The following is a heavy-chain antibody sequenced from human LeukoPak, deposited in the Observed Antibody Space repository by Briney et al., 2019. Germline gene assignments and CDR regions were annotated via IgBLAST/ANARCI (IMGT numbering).Heavy chain of an antibody. Sequence: GGSLRLSCAPSGSTLSSYEMNWVRQAPGKGREWVSYISSSVSTIYYVVSVKGRFTISTDNAKNSLYLQMNSLRAEDTAVYYCARLAGSGRRDYYYGMDVWGKGTTVTVSS. CDR2: ISSSVSTI. D-gene: IGHD3-10*01. CDR3: ARLAGSGRRDYYYGMDV. CDR1: GSTLSSYE. V-gene: IGHV3-48*03. J-gene: IGHJ6*04.